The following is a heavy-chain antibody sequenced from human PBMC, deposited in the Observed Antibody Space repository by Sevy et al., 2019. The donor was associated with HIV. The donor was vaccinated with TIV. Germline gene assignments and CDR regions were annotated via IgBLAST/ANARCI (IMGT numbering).Heavy chain of an antibody. CDR3: ARNSGWGSYFDY. CDR1: GGSISSYY. CDR2: IYYSGST. D-gene: IGHD6-19*01. V-gene: IGHV4-59*01. J-gene: IGHJ4*01. Sequence: SETLSLTCTVSGGSISSYYWSWIRQPPGKGLEWIGYIYYSGSTNYNPSLKSRVTISVDTSKNQFSLKLSSVTAADTAVYYCARNSGWGSYFDYWGHGTLVTVSS.